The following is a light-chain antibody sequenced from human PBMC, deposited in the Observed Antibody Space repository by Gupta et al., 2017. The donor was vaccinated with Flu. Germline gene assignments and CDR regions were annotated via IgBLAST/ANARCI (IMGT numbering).Light chain of an antibody. Sequence: DIQMTQSPSSLSASVGDRVTISCRASQGIRNNLAWYQLKPGKAPKRLIYVASTLQSGVPSRFSGSGSGTEFTLTITSLHPEDFATYYCRQDNSYPLTFGGGTKVEIK. CDR3: RQDNSYPLT. J-gene: IGKJ4*01. CDR2: VAS. CDR1: QGIRNN. V-gene: IGKV1-17*01.